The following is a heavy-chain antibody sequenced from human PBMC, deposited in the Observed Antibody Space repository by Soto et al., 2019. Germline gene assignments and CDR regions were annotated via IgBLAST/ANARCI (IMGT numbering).Heavy chain of an antibody. D-gene: IGHD3-9*01. V-gene: IGHV4-30-2*01. Sequence: QLQLQESGSGLVKPSQTLSLTCAVSGGAISSGGYSWSWIRQPPGKGLEWIGYIYHSGSTYYNPSLKSRVTISVDRSKNQFSLKLSSVTAADTAVYYCARGRRYFDWHAGWYFALWGRGTLVTVSS. J-gene: IGHJ2*01. CDR2: IYHSGST. CDR1: GGAISSGGYS. CDR3: ARGRRYFDWHAGWYFAL.